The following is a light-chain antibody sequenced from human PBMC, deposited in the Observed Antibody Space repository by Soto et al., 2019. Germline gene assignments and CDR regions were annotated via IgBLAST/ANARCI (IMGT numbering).Light chain of an antibody. J-gene: IGKJ4*01. CDR3: EQSYSVPLT. CDR2: SAF. Sequence: DLQMTQSPSSLSISVGDRVTITCRSSHDIGNHLNWYQQKPGKAAQLLLYSAFTLQSWVPSRFSGSGSGTAFTLTITSLQPEDSATSFCEQSYSVPLTSGGGTKVEV. V-gene: IGKV1-39*01. CDR1: HDIGNH.